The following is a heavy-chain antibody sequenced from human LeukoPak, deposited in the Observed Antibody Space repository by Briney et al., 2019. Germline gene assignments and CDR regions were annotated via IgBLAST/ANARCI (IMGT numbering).Heavy chain of an antibody. D-gene: IGHD3-22*01. CDR2: MSGSGGST. Sequence: GGSLRLSCAASGFTFSSYAVSWVRQAPGKGLEWVSAMSGSGGSTYYADSVKGRFTISRDNSKNTLYLQMNSLRAEDTAVYYCARSVYYDSSGYPNFPYYYYGMDVWGQGTTVTVSS. CDR1: GFTFSSYA. CDR3: ARSVYYDSSGYPNFPYYYYGMDV. J-gene: IGHJ6*02. V-gene: IGHV3-23*01.